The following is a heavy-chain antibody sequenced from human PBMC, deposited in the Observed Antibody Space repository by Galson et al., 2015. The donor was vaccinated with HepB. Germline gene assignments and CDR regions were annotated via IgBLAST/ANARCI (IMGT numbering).Heavy chain of an antibody. CDR3: ARGQYSSSPSDYYYYGMDV. D-gene: IGHD6-6*01. Sequence: QSGAEVKTPGESLRISCKGPGYSFTSYWISWVRQMPGKGLEWMGRIDPSDSYTNYSPSFQGHVTISADKSISTAYLQWSSLKASDTAMYYCARGQYSSSPSDYYYYGMDVWGQGTTVTVSS. V-gene: IGHV5-10-1*01. J-gene: IGHJ6*02. CDR1: GYSFTSYW. CDR2: IDPSDSYT.